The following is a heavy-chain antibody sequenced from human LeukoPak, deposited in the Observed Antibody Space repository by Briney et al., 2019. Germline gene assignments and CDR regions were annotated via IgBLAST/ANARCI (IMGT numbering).Heavy chain of an antibody. CDR1: GYSISSGYY. D-gene: IGHD3-22*01. V-gene: IGHV4-38-2*02. J-gene: IGHJ4*02. CDR2: IYHSGST. Sequence: PSETLSLTCTVSGYSISSGYYWGWIRQPPGKGLDWIGSIYHSGSTYYKPSLKSRVTISVDTSKNQFSLKLSSVTAAGTAVYYCARVTGYMIEDYFDYWGQGTLVTVSS. CDR3: ARVTGYMIEDYFDY.